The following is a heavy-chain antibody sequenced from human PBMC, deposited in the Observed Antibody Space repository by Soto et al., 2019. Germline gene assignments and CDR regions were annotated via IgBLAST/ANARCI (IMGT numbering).Heavy chain of an antibody. CDR3: ARTGHGSSWYSGMDV. V-gene: IGHV1-69*12. CDR2: IIPIFGTA. CDR1: GSTFSSYA. D-gene: IGHD6-13*01. Sequence: QIQLVQSGAEVKKPGSSMKVSCKASGSTFSSYAISWVRQAPGQGLERMGGIIPIFGTANYAQKFQGRVTITADESTSTAYMELSSLRSEDTAVYYCARTGHGSSWYSGMDVWGQGTTVTVSS. J-gene: IGHJ6*02.